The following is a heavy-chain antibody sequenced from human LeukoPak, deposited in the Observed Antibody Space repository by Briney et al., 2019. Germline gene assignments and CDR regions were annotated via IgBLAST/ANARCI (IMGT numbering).Heavy chain of an antibody. D-gene: IGHD6-19*01. J-gene: IGHJ4*02. CDR3: ASGYSSGPVY. CDR2: STSTTI. CDR1: GFTFSSSS. Sequence: GGSLRLSCAASGFTFSSSSMNWVRQAPGKGLEWVSSSTSTTIYYADSVKGRFTISRDNAKNSLYLQMNSLRAEDTAVYYCASGYSSGPVYWGQGNLVTVSS. V-gene: IGHV3-48*04.